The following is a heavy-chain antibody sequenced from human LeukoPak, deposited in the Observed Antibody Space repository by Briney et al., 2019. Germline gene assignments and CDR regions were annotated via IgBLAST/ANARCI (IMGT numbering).Heavy chain of an antibody. CDR1: GFTFSSYW. CDR3: ARAPSEIGGYYPEYFRH. J-gene: IGHJ1*01. CDR2: IKSDGST. D-gene: IGHD3-22*01. V-gene: IGHV3-74*01. Sequence: GGSLRLSCAASGFTFSSYWMHWVRQAPRKGLVWVSRIKSDGSTNYADSVKGRFTISRDNAKNTLSLQMNSLRAEDTGVYYCARAPSEIGGYYPEYFRHWGQGTLVTVSS.